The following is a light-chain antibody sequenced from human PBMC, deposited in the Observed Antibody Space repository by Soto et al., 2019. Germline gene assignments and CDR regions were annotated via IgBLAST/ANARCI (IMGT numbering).Light chain of an antibody. V-gene: IGKV1-16*01. CDR1: QGIGNY. CDR3: QHYYDYPFT. CDR2: GAS. Sequence: DIQMTQSPSSLSASVGDSVTITCRASQGIGNYFAWFQQKPRKAPKSLIYGASTLQSGVPPRFRGSGSGTDFTLTITGLQPEDVATYFCQHYYDYPFTFGPGTKVDLK. J-gene: IGKJ3*01.